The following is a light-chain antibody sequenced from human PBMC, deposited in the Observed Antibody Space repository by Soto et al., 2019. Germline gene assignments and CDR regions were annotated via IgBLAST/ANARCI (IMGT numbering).Light chain of an antibody. J-gene: IGLJ2*01. CDR3: AAWDASLSGVV. CDR1: NSNIGTNY. Sequence: QSVLTQPPSASETPGQRLTISCSGRNSNIGTNYVYWYQQLPGTAPKLLIYRNNQRPSGVPDRFSGSKSGTSASLAISGLRSEDDADYYCAAWDASLSGVVFGGGTKLTVL. CDR2: RNN. V-gene: IGLV1-47*01.